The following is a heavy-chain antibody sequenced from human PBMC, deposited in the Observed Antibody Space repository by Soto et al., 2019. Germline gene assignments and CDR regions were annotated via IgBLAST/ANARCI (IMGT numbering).Heavy chain of an antibody. V-gene: IGHV1-3*01. CDR1: GYVFADFG. Sequence: ASVKVSCKASGYVFADFGIHWVRLAPGQRLEWMGWIDPGNGDTRYSQKFRGRVSITRDTSAGTAYMELSSLRSEDTTVFYCARGPNGHYYYFDYWGQGALVTVSS. CDR3: ARGPNGHYYYFDY. CDR2: IDPGNGDT. J-gene: IGHJ4*02. D-gene: IGHD4-17*01.